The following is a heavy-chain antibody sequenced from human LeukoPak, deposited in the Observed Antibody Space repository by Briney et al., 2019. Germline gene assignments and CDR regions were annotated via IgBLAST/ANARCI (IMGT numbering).Heavy chain of an antibody. J-gene: IGHJ5*02. D-gene: IGHD3-22*01. CDR1: GGSISSSSYY. CDR3: ARDIFQYYYDSSGYPGGRWFDP. CDR2: IYYSGST. Sequence: TSETLSLTCTVSGGSISSSSYYWGWIRQPPGKGLEWIGSIYYSGSTYYNPSLKSRVTISVDTSKNQFSLKLSSVTAADTAVYYCARDIFQYYYDSSGYPGGRWFDPWGQGTLVTVSS. V-gene: IGHV4-39*07.